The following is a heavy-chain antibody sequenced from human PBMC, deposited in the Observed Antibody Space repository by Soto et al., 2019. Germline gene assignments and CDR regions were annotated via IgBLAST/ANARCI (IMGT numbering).Heavy chain of an antibody. CDR2: IRSGGGDT. V-gene: IGHV3-23*01. D-gene: IGHD3-10*01. CDR3: AKGWFGELLFEY. Sequence: GGSLRLSCVASGFTFANYAMSWVRQAPGKGLEWVSGIRSGGGDTNYADSVKGRFTISRDNSKNTLSLQMNSLRVEDTAVYYSAKGWFGELLFEYWGQGSLVTVSS. J-gene: IGHJ4*02. CDR1: GFTFANYA.